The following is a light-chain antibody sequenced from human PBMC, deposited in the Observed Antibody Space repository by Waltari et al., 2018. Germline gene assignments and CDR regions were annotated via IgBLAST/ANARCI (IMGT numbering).Light chain of an antibody. CDR1: QSISSY. V-gene: IGKV1-39*01. Sequence: DIQMTQSPSSLSASVGDRVTITCRASQSISSYLNWYQQKPGKAPKLLIYAASSLQSGVPSRFSGSGSGTDFTLTISSLHPDDFATYYCQQYDSFSYTFGQGTKLEIK. CDR3: QQYDSFSYT. J-gene: IGKJ2*01. CDR2: AAS.